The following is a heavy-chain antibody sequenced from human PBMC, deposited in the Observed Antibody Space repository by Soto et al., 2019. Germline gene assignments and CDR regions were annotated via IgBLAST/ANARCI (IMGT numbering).Heavy chain of an antibody. D-gene: IGHD2-15*01. J-gene: IGHJ4*02. CDR3: ARGRGYCSGGSCYEFDY. Sequence: QVQLQESGPGLVKPSQTLSLTCTVSGGSIISSGGYYWSWIRQHPGKGLEWIGYIAYSGSTYYNPSLKGRVTISVDTSKNQFSLNLSSVTAADTAVYYCARGRGYCSGGSCYEFDYWGQGTLVTVSS. CDR2: IAYSGST. V-gene: IGHV4-31*03. CDR1: GGSIISSGGYY.